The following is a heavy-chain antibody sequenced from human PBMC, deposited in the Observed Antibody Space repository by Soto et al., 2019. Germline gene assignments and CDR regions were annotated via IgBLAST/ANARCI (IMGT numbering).Heavy chain of an antibody. CDR1: GFTFSSYG. CDR2: ISYDGSNK. Sequence: PGGSLRLSCAASGFTFSSYGMHWVRQAPGKGLEWVAVISYDGSNKYYADSVKGRFTISRDNSKNTLYLQMNSLRAEDTAVYYCAKDATLDYWGPGTLVTFSS. CDR3: AKDATLDY. V-gene: IGHV3-30*18. J-gene: IGHJ4*02.